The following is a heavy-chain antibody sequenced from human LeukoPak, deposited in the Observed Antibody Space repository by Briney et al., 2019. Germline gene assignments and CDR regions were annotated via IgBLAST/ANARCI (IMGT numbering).Heavy chain of an antibody. Sequence: SQTLLLTCAISGDSVSSNSAAWNWIRQSPSRGLEWLGRTYYRSKWYNDYAVSVKSRIAINPDTSKNQFSLQLNSVTPEDTAVYYCAREILPAAGGYYYMDVWGKGTTVTVSS. CDR2: TYYRSKWYN. CDR1: GDSVSSNSAA. CDR3: AREILPAAGGYYYMDV. J-gene: IGHJ6*03. D-gene: IGHD2-2*01. V-gene: IGHV6-1*01.